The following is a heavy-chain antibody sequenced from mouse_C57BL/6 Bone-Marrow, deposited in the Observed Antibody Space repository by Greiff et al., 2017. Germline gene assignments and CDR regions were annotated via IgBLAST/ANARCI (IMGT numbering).Heavy chain of an antibody. D-gene: IGHD2-3*01. J-gene: IGHJ3*01. V-gene: IGHV5-6*02. CDR3: ASRRDDGYWAPFAY. Sequence: EVMLVESGGDLVKPGGSLKLSCAASGFTFSSYGMSWVRQTPDKRLEWVATISSGGSYTSYPDSVKGRFTISRDNAKNTLYLQMSSLKSEDTAMYYCASRRDDGYWAPFAYWGQGTLVTVSA. CDR1: GFTFSSYG. CDR2: ISSGGSYT.